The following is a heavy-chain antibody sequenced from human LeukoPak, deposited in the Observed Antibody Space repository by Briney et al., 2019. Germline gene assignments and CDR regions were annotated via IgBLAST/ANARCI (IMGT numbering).Heavy chain of an antibody. D-gene: IGHD5-18*01. J-gene: IGHJ6*03. CDR1: GYTFTSYA. V-gene: IGHV7-4-1*02. CDR3: AREWGYSYGENPKYYYYYMDV. CDR2: INTNTGNP. Sequence: ASVKVSCKASGYTFTSYAMNWVRQAPGQGLEWMGWINTNTGNPTYAQGFTGRFVFSLDTSVSTAYLQISSLKAEDTAVYYCAREWGYSYGENPKYYYYYMDVWGKGTTVTVSS.